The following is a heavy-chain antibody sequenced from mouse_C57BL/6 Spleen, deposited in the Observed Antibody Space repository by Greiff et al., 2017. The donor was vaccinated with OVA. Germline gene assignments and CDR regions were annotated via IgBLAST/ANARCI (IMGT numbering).Heavy chain of an antibody. CDR3: ARGVVGYFDV. CDR1: GYAFTNYL. J-gene: IGHJ1*03. CDR2: INPGSGGT. V-gene: IGHV1-54*01. D-gene: IGHD1-1*01. Sequence: VQLQQSGAELVRPGTSVKVSCKASGYAFTNYLIEWVKQRPGQGLEWIGVINPGSGGTNYNEKFKGKATLTANKSSSTAYMQLSSLTSEDSAVYFCARGVVGYFDVWGTGTTVTVSS.